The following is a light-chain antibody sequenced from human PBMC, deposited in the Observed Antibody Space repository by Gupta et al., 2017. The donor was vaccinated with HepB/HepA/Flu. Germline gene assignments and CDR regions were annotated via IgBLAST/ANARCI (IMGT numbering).Light chain of an antibody. CDR2: GNS. CDR3: QSYDSSLSGSGV. V-gene: IGLV1-40*01. J-gene: IGLJ2*01. Sequence: QSVLTTTPSVSGAPGQRVTISCTGSSSNIGAGYDVHWYQQLPGTAPKLLIYGNSNRPSGVPDRFSGSKSGTSASLAITGLQAEDEADYYCQSYDSSLSGSGVFGGGTKLTVL. CDR1: SSNIGAGYD.